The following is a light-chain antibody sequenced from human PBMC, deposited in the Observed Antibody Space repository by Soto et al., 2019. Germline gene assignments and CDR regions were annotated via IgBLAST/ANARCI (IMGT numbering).Light chain of an antibody. CDR1: QSIKNNY. CDR2: AAS. V-gene: IGKV3-20*01. Sequence: EILLTQSPGTLSMSPGERVTLSCRASQSIKNNYVAWYQQKPGQAPRLLIYAASSRATGIPDRFSGSGSGTDFALTIRGLQPECVAVYHFQQYTSPPPGTFGQGSRVGI. CDR3: QQYTSPPPGT. J-gene: IGKJ1*01.